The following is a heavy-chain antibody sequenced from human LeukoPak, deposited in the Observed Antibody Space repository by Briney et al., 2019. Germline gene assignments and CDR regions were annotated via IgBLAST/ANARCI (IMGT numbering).Heavy chain of an antibody. CDR1: GYSFTSYG. CDR2: ISVYNGDT. D-gene: IGHD2-2*01. CDR3: ARVGVPVKNDY. V-gene: IGHV1-18*01. Sequence: GASVKVSCKASGYSFTSYGFSWLRQAPGQGLEYMGWISVYNGDTNYAQKLQGRVTMTTDTSTCTAYMELRSLRSDDTAVYYCARVGVPVKNDYWGQGTLVTVSS. J-gene: IGHJ4*02.